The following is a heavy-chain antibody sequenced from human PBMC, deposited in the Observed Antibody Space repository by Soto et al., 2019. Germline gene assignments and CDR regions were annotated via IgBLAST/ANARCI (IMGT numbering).Heavy chain of an antibody. J-gene: IGHJ4*02. CDR1: GYTFIDYY. CDR2: ISPKSGGT. Sequence: QVQLVQSGAEVKKPGASVKVSREASGYTFIDYYMHWVRQAPGQGFEWMGRISPKSGGTNYAQKFQGRVTMTWATSLNTAYMELSSLMSEDTAVYYCARPPGYISDWYYFDLWGQGTLVTVSS. V-gene: IGHV1-2*02. D-gene: IGHD6-19*01. CDR3: ARPPGYISDWYYFDL.